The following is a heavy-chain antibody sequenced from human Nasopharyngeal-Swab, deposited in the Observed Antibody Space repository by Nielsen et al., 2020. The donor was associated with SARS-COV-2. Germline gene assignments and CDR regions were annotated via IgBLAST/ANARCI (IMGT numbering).Heavy chain of an antibody. D-gene: IGHD3-22*01. CDR2: INSDGSST. J-gene: IGHJ4*02. V-gene: IGHV3-74*01. CDR1: GFTFSSYW. Sequence: GESLKISCAASGFTFSSYWMHWVRQAPGKGLVWVSRINSDGSSTSYADSVKGRFTISRDNAKNTLYLQMNSLRAEDTAVYYCARDEGAGWYYYDSSGYYSFDYWGQGTLVTVSS. CDR3: ARDEGAGWYYYDSSGYYSFDY.